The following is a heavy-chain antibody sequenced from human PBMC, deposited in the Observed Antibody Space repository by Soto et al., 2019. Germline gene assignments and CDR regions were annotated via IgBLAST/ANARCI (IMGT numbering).Heavy chain of an antibody. CDR2: IQPVVSVT. D-gene: IGHD6-19*01. J-gene: IGHJ3*01. CDR1: GYSFTKLC. Sequence: CLKLSSKGSGYSFTKLCIHWLRQIPGKGLESMATIQPVVSVTTSNPSVQGHVTMSDDKSINTAYLQWIRGKASPTAMNSCASGWDASGQHAFDVWGLGTMVTVSS. CDR3: ASGWDASGQHAFDV. V-gene: IGHV5-10-1*01.